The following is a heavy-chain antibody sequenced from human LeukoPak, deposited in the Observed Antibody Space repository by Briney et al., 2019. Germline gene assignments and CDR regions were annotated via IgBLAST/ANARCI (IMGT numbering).Heavy chain of an antibody. J-gene: IGHJ6*03. CDR3: AKEVSSWYYYYYYMDV. Sequence: GGSLRLSCAASGFTVSSNYMSWVRQAPGKGLEWVSVIYSGGSTYYADSVKGRFTISRDNSKNTLYLQINSLRAEDTAVYYCAKEVSSWYYYYYYMDVWGKGTTVTVSS. CDR1: GFTVSSNY. CDR2: IYSGGST. D-gene: IGHD6-13*01. V-gene: IGHV3-53*01.